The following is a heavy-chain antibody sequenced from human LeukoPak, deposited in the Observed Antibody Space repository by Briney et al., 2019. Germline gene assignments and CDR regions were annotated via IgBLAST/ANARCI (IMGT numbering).Heavy chain of an antibody. J-gene: IGHJ4*02. CDR1: GFTFDDYA. V-gene: IGHV3-21*01. D-gene: IGHD6-19*01. Sequence: PGRSLRLSCAASGFTFDDYAMHWVRQAPGKGLEWVSSISSSSSYIYYADSVKGRFTISRDNAKNSLYLQMNSLRAEDTAVYYCARGEFTQWLVYVFDYWGQGTLVTVSS. CDR3: ARGEFTQWLVYVFDY. CDR2: ISSSSSYI.